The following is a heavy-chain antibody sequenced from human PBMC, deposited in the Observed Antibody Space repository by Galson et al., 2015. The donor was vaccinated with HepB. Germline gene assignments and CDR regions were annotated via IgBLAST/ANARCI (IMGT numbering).Heavy chain of an antibody. Sequence: SVKVSCKASGGTFSSYAISWVRQAPGQGLEWMGGIIPILGIANYAQKFQGRVTITADKSTSTTYMELSSLRSEDTAVYYCARGRTPYYDSGSYYANLFDYWGQGTLVTVSS. CDR3: ARGRTPYYDSGSYYANLFDY. J-gene: IGHJ4*02. CDR2: IIPILGIA. D-gene: IGHD3-10*01. CDR1: GGTFSSYA. V-gene: IGHV1-69*10.